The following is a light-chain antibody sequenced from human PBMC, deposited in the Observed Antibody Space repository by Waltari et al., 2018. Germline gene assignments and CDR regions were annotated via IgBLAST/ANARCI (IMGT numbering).Light chain of an antibody. CDR2: AAS. CDR3: QQNYNTPPT. V-gene: IGKV1-39*01. CDR1: QSISTS. J-gene: IGKJ1*01. Sequence: DIQMTQSPSSLSASVGDRVTVTCRASQSISTSLNWYQQKPGKAPKLLIYAASSLQSGVPSRFSGSGSGTDFTLTISSLQPEDFATYYCQQNYNTPPTFGQGTKVEI.